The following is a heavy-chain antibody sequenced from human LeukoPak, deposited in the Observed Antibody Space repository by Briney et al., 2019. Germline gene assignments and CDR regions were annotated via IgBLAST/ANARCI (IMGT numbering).Heavy chain of an antibody. CDR3: ARGDDADAFDI. D-gene: IGHD3-3*01. V-gene: IGHV3-53*01. Sequence: GGSLRLSCAASGFTFDDYAMHWVRQAPGKGLEWVSVIYSGGSTYYADSVKGRFTISRDNSKNTLYLQMNSLRAEDTAVYYCARGDDADAFDIWGQGTMVTVSS. J-gene: IGHJ3*02. CDR2: IYSGGST. CDR1: GFTFDDYA.